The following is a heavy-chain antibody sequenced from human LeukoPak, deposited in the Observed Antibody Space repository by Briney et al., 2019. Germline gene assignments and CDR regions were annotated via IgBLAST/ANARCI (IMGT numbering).Heavy chain of an antibody. Sequence: GASVKVSCKASGYTFTNFGISWVRQAPGQGLEWMGWITPYNGNTSYAQKFQGRVTMTRDTSTSTVYMELSSLRFEDTAVYYCAKLLYYYDSSQPYWGQGTLVTVSS. CDR1: GYTFTNFG. CDR3: AKLLYYYDSSQPY. V-gene: IGHV1-18*01. CDR2: ITPYNGNT. D-gene: IGHD3-22*01. J-gene: IGHJ4*02.